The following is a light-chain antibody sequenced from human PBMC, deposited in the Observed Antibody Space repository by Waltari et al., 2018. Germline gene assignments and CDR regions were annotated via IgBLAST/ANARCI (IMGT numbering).Light chain of an antibody. Sequence: EIVLTQSPGTLSLSPGESATLSCRTSQSVTRALAWYQQKPGQAPRLLIYGASNRATGIPDRFSGSGSGTDFSLTISSLEPEDFAVSPCPPYLRLPVPFAQGTKVEVK. CDR3: PPYLRLPVP. J-gene: IGKJ1*01. V-gene: IGKV3-20*01. CDR1: QSVTRA. CDR2: GAS.